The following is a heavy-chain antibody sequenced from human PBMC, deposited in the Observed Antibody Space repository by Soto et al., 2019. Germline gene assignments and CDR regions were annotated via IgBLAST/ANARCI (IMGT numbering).Heavy chain of an antibody. CDR3: AKDRLATAYCGGDCYSVDYFDD. J-gene: IGHJ4*02. CDR2: MSVGGGST. V-gene: IGHV3-23*01. CDR1: GFTFSSYG. D-gene: IGHD2-21*02. Sequence: GGSLRLSCAASGFTFSSYGMHWGRQAPGKGLGWVSAMSVGGGSTYYADSVKGRFTISRDNSKNTLYLQMNSLRAEDTAVYYCAKDRLATAYCGGDCYSVDYFDDWGQGTLVTVSS.